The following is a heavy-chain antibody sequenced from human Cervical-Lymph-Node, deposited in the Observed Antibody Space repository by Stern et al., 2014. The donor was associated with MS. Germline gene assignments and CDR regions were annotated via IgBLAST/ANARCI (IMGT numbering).Heavy chain of an antibody. J-gene: IGHJ4*02. CDR1: GLTFSDAW. D-gene: IGHD3/OR15-3a*01. Sequence: VQLVESGGGLVKPGGSLRLSCAASGLTFSDAWMTWVRQAPGKGLEWVARIKSKSEGVTTGYATPVEGRFSISRDDSNNTLYLQMNSLKIEDTAVYYCTTGGDFWTGYYLDNWGQGTLVTVSS. V-gene: IGHV3-15*01. CDR2: IKSKSEGVTT. CDR3: TTGGDFWTGYYLDN.